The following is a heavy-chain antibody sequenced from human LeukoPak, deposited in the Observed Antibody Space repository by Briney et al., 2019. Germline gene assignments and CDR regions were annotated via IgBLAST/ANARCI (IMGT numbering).Heavy chain of an antibody. Sequence: AGGSLRLSCAASGFTFSSYSMNWVRQAPGKGLEWVSSISSSSSYICYADSVKGRFTISRDNAKNSLYLQMNSLRAEDTAVYYCARRATSCFDYSGQGTLVTVSS. J-gene: IGHJ4*02. CDR3: ARRATSCFDY. V-gene: IGHV3-21*01. D-gene: IGHD2-2*01. CDR1: GFTFSSYS. CDR2: ISSSSSYI.